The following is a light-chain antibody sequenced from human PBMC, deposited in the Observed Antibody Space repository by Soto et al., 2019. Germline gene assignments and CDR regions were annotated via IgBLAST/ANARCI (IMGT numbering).Light chain of an antibody. Sequence: AIQLTQSPSSLSASVGDRVTITCRASQGISSALAWYQQKPGKAPKLLIYDASSLESGVTSRFSGSGSGTDFTLTIISLQPEDFGTYYCQQFNSYPQTFGQGTKVEIK. CDR1: QGISSA. J-gene: IGKJ1*01. CDR2: DAS. V-gene: IGKV1-13*02. CDR3: QQFNSYPQT.